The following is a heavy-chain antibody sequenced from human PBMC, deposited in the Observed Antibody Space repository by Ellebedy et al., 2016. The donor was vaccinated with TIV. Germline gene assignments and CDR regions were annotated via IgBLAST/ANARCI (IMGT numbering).Heavy chain of an antibody. J-gene: IGHJ5*02. Sequence: GESLKISCAASQFTVSSHYMGWVRQAPGKGLEWVSSISSSSSYIYYADSVKGRFTISRDNAKNSLYLQMNSLRAEDTAVYYCARDGGGIPATVISLVSGFDPWGQGTLVTVSS. V-gene: IGHV3-21*01. D-gene: IGHD2-2*01. CDR3: ARDGGGIPATVISLVSGFDP. CDR2: ISSSSSYI. CDR1: QFTVSSHY.